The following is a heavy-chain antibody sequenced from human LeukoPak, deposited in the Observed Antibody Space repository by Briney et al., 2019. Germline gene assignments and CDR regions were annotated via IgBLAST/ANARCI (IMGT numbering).Heavy chain of an antibody. Sequence: KPSETLSLTCTVSGGSISSYYWSWIRQPPGKGLEWIGYIYYSGSTHYNPSLKSRAAISVDTSKNHFSLKLSSMTAADTAVYYCARVLAVAGTPFDYWGQGTLVTVSS. CDR2: IYYSGST. CDR3: ARVLAVAGTPFDY. J-gene: IGHJ4*02. CDR1: GGSISSYY. V-gene: IGHV4-59*01. D-gene: IGHD6-19*01.